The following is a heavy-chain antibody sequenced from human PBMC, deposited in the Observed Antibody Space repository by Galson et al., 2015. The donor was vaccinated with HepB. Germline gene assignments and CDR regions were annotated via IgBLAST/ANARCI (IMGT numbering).Heavy chain of an antibody. J-gene: IGHJ6*02. V-gene: IGHV3-23*01. CDR2: ISGSGDST. D-gene: IGHD3-10*01. Sequence: SLRLSCAASGFTFNNYAMTWVRQAPGKGLEWVSVISGSGDSTYYADSVKGRFTISRDNSKNTLYLQMNSLRAEDTAVYYCAKARGGYYYYGMDVWGQGTTVTVSS. CDR1: GFTFNNYA. CDR3: AKARGGYYYYGMDV.